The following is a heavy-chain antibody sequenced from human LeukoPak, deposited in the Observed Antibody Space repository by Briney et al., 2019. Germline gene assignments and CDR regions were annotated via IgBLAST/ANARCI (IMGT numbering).Heavy chain of an antibody. V-gene: IGHV3-74*01. CDR2: INSDGSST. Sequence: GGSLRLSCAASGFTFSSYWMHWVRQAPGKGLVWVSRINSDGSSTNYADSVKGRFIISRDNAKNTLYLQMNSLRAEDTAVYYCARESSSSWYLDSWGQGTLVTVSS. CDR3: ARESSSSWYLDS. CDR1: GFTFSSYW. J-gene: IGHJ5*02. D-gene: IGHD6-13*01.